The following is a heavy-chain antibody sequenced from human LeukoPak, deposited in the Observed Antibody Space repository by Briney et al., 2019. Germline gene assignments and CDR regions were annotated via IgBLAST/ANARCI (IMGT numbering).Heavy chain of an antibody. Sequence: ASVKVSCKASGYTFTSYGISWVRQAPGQGLEWMGWINPNSGGTNYAQKFQGRVTMTRDTSISTAYMELSRLRSDDTAVYYCARDPRTGDLSYFDYWGQGTLVTVSS. D-gene: IGHD7-27*01. CDR2: INPNSGGT. J-gene: IGHJ4*02. CDR3: ARDPRTGDLSYFDY. CDR1: GYTFTSYG. V-gene: IGHV1-2*02.